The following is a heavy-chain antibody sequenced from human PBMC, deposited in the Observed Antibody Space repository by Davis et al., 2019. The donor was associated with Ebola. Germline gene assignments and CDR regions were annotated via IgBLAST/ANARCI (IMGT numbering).Heavy chain of an antibody. D-gene: IGHD2-15*01. CDR1: GGSISSSNW. CDR2: IYHSGST. Sequence: GSLRLTCAVSGGSISSSNWWSWVRQPPGKGLEWIGEIYHSGSTNYNPSLKSRVTISSDMSKNQFSLKLSSVTAADTAVYYCARVYCSGSRCYSKYYYYGMDVWGQGTTVTVSS. V-gene: IGHV4-4*02. CDR3: ARVYCSGSRCYSKYYYYGMDV. J-gene: IGHJ6*02.